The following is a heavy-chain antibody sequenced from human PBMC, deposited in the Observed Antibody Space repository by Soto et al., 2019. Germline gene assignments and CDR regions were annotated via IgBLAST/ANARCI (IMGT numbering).Heavy chain of an antibody. J-gene: IGHJ6*02. CDR3: ATYGSPYYYGMDV. V-gene: IGHV5-51*01. Sequence: PXXSLKICCKCSGYSFTSYWIVWVRQMPGKGLEWMGIIYPGDSDTRYSPSFQGQVTISADKSISTAYLQWSSLKASDTAMYYCATYGSPYYYGMDVWGQGTTVTVSS. D-gene: IGHD2-15*01. CDR1: GYSFTSYW. CDR2: IYPGDSDT.